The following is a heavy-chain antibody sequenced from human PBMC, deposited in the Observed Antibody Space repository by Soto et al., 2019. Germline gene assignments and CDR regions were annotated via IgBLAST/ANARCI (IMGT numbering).Heavy chain of an antibody. J-gene: IGHJ3*02. V-gene: IGHV4-30-2*01. D-gene: IGHD4-17*01. CDR1: GGSISSGAYS. CDR2: IYHTGSS. CDR3: AKEGDYSAYDI. Sequence: QLQLQESGSGLVKPSQTLSLTCTVSGGSISSGAYSWGWIRQPPGKGLEWIGYIYHTGSSYYTPSLKKRVTISVDKSKNHFSLELTSVTAADTAVYFCAKEGDYSAYDIWGQGTMVIVSS.